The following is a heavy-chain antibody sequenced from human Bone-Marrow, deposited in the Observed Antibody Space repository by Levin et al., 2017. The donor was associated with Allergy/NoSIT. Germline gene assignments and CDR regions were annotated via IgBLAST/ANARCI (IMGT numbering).Heavy chain of an antibody. CDR2: VREDGKEI. Sequence: GESLKISRAASGFIFSSYWMNWVRQAPGRGLEWVASVREDGKEIYYLDSVKGRFTISRDNTKNSLYLQMNSLRVEDTALYFCAREPRGYFDYWGQGTLVTVSS. CDR1: GFIFSSYW. CDR3: AREPRGYFDY. J-gene: IGHJ4*02. V-gene: IGHV3-7*01.